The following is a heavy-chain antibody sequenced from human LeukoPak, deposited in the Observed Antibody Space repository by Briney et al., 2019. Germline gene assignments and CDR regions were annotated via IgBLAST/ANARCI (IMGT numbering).Heavy chain of an antibody. V-gene: IGHV4-39*07. CDR2: IYYSGST. CDR1: GGSISSSSYY. D-gene: IGHD5-18*01. J-gene: IGHJ5*02. Sequence: SETLSLTCTVSGGSISSSSYYWGWIRQPPGKGLEWIGSIYYSGSTYYNPSLKSRVTISVDTSKNQFSLKLSSVTAEDTAVYYCARGALRTDTAMVIGDPWGQGTLVTVSS. CDR3: ARGALRTDTAMVIGDP.